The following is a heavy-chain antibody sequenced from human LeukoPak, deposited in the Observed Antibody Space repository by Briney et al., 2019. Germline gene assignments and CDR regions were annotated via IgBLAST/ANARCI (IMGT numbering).Heavy chain of an antibody. CDR1: GFTFSSYW. Sequence: GGSLRLSCVASGFTFSSYWMHWVRQTPGKGPVWVSRISSDGTSATYADSVRGQFTISRDNAKNTLYLQVNNLRAEDTAVYYCARGPSSNWSGLDFWGQGTLLTVSS. D-gene: IGHD6-13*01. CDR2: ISSDGTSA. CDR3: ARGPSSNWSGLDF. J-gene: IGHJ4*02. V-gene: IGHV3-74*01.